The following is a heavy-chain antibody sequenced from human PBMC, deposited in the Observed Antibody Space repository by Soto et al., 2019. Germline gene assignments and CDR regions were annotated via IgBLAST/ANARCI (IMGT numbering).Heavy chain of an antibody. CDR3: AKDSWAIFGVPAGEYYAMDV. D-gene: IGHD3-3*01. CDR2: IWYDGSNK. CDR1: GFTFSSYG. V-gene: IGHV3-33*06. Sequence: GGSLRLSCAASGFTFSSYGMHWVRQAPGKGLEWVAVIWYDGSNKYYADSVKGRFTISRDNSKNTLYLQMNDLRVEDAAEYFCAKDSWAIFGVPAGEYYAMDVWGQGTTVTVSS. J-gene: IGHJ6*02.